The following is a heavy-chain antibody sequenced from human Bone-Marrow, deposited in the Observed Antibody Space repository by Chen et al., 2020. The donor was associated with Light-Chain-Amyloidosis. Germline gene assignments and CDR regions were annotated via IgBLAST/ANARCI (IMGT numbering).Heavy chain of an antibody. Sequence: QVQLVQSGAEVRQPGASVKVSCKASEYTFTSFDINWVRQAPGQGLEWVGWMNPNNGATNYAQKFQGRVTMTRNTSISTAYLELSSLRSEDTAMYYCARTGTSGYFYYRWGQGTLVTASS. CDR2: MNPNNGAT. V-gene: IGHV1-8*01. J-gene: IGHJ4*02. CDR1: EYTFTSFD. CDR3: ARTGTSGYFYYR. D-gene: IGHD3-22*01.